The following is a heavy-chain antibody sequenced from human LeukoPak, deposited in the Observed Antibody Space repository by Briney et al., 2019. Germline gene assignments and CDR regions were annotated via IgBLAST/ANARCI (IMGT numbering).Heavy chain of an antibody. J-gene: IGHJ6*03. Sequence: SETLPLTCTVSGGSISSSSYYWGWIRQPPGKGLEWIGSIYYSGSTYYNPSLKSRVTISVDTSKNQFSLKLSSVTAADTAVYYCARTARVTMVRGVPYCYYYMDVWGKGTTVTISS. CDR1: GGSISSSSYY. V-gene: IGHV4-39*07. D-gene: IGHD3-10*01. CDR2: IYYSGST. CDR3: ARTARVTMVRGVPYCYYYMDV.